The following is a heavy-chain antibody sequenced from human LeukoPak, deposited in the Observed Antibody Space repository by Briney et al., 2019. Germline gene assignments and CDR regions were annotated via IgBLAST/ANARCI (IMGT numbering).Heavy chain of an antibody. Sequence: GGSLKLSCAMSGFPFSQHGYHWVRQAPGKGLEWTAVIWVDGTRKYYADSVEGRFTISRDNSKSTLYLQIDSLRPEDTAVYYCVAVLVPAAFWHFDVWGRGTQVTVSS. CDR1: GFPFSQHG. J-gene: IGHJ2*01. CDR3: VAVLVPAAFWHFDV. V-gene: IGHV3-33*01. CDR2: IWVDGTRK. D-gene: IGHD2-2*01.